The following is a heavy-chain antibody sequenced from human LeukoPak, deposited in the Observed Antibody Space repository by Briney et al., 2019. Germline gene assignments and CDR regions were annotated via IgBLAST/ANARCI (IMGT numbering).Heavy chain of an antibody. CDR2: ISGSGGST. CDR1: GFTVSSNY. CDR3: APRGCSSTSCYTGYYYMDV. D-gene: IGHD2-2*02. V-gene: IGHV3-23*01. Sequence: GGSLRFSCAASGFTVSSNYMSWVRQAPGKGLEWVSAISGSGGSTYYADSVKGRFTISRDNSKNTLYLQMNSLRAEDTAVYYCAPRGCSSTSCYTGYYYMDVWGKGTTVTVSS. J-gene: IGHJ6*03.